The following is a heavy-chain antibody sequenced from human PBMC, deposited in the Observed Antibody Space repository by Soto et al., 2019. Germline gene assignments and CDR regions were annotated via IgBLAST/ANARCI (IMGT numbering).Heavy chain of an antibody. CDR2: IYYRGTT. Sequence: QVQLQESGPGLVKPSETLSLTCSVSGVSTSNHYWTWIRKPPGQGPEWIGCIYYRGTTNYNASFNSPVNIAVDTAKHQFSLKVTSVTNADTGVYYCARGGGSPYHDHEFDFWGQGILVTVSS. V-gene: IGHV4-59*11. J-gene: IGHJ4*02. CDR3: ARGGGSPYHDHEFDF. CDR1: GVSTSNHY. D-gene: IGHD2-2*01.